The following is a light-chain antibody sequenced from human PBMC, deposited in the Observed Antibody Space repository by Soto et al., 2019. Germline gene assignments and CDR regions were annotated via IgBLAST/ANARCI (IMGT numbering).Light chain of an antibody. J-gene: IGLJ2*01. CDR3: SSYTTSSTVL. Sequence: QSVLTQPASVSGSPGQSITISCTGTSSDVGSYSLVSWYQQHPGKAPKVMIYEVTNRPSGVFYRFSGSKSGNTASLTISGLQAEDEAYYYCSSYTTSSTVLFAGGTKLTVL. V-gene: IGLV2-14*02. CDR1: SSDVGSYSL. CDR2: EVT.